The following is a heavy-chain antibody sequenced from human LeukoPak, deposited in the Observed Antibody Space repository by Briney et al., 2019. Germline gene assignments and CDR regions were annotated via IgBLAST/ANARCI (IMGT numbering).Heavy chain of an antibody. D-gene: IGHD3-10*01. CDR3: AKDGGVRGPDYYYYMDV. CDR1: GYTFTTYA. Sequence: ASVKVSCKASGYTFTTYAMNWVRQAPGQGLEWMGWINTNTGNPTYAQGFTGRFVFSLDTSVSTAYLQMNSLRAEDTAVYYCAKDGGVRGPDYYYYMDVWGKGTTVTISS. V-gene: IGHV7-4-1*02. CDR2: INTNTGNP. J-gene: IGHJ6*03.